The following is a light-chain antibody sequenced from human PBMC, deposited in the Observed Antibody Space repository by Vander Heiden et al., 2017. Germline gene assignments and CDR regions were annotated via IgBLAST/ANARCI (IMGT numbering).Light chain of an antibody. CDR2: EVT. CDR1: TSDVGRYNL. J-gene: IGLJ2*01. V-gene: IGLV2-23*02. Sequence: QSALTQPAAVSGSPGQSITISCTGTTSDVGRYNLVSWYQQQPGKVPKLIIFEVTKRPSGVSHRFSGSRSAYTASLTISGLQAEDEAYYYCCSYAATHLVFGGGTKVTVL. CDR3: CSYAATHLV.